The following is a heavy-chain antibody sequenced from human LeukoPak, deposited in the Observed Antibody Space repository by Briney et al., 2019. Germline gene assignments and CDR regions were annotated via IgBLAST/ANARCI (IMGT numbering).Heavy chain of an antibody. CDR3: ARGDLSVDTAFDY. D-gene: IGHD5-18*01. Sequence: SETLSLTCAVYGGSFSGYYWSWLRQPPGKGLEWIGEINHSGSTNYNPSLKSRVTISVDTSKNQFSLTLSSVTAADTAVYYCARGDLSVDTAFDYWGQGTLVTVSS. V-gene: IGHV4-34*01. J-gene: IGHJ4*02. CDR2: INHSGST. CDR1: GGSFSGYY.